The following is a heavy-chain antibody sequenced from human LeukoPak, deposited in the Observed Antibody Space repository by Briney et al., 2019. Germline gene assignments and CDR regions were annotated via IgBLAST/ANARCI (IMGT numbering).Heavy chain of an antibody. V-gene: IGHV3-53*01. J-gene: IGHJ4*02. CDR3: ARAFLGGSRGYEGWDY. CDR2: IYTGGNT. CDR1: GFIVSSNY. Sequence: GGSLRLSCAASGFIVSSNYMSWVRRAPGKGLEWVSIIYTGGNTYYADSVKGRFTISRDNSKNTLYLQMNSLRAEDTAVYYCARAFLGGSRGYEGWDYWGQGTLVTVSS. D-gene: IGHD3-22*01.